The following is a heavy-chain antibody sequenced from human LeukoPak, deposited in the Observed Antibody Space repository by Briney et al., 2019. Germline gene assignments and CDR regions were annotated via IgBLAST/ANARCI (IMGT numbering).Heavy chain of an antibody. D-gene: IGHD3-9*01. Sequence: GGSLRLSCSASGFTFSSSAMHWVRQAPGKGLEYVSAISSNGGGTNYADSVKGRFTISGDNPKNTLYLQMSSLRPEDTAVYYCVKLGGITISDWGQGTLVTVSS. J-gene: IGHJ4*02. CDR3: VKLGGITISD. V-gene: IGHV3-64D*08. CDR2: ISSNGGGT. CDR1: GFTFSSSA.